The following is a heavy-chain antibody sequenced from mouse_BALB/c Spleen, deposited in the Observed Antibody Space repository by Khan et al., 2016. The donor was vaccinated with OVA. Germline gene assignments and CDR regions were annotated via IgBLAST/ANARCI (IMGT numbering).Heavy chain of an antibody. V-gene: IGHV1-4*01. CDR3: ARRTTDYAMDY. D-gene: IGHD2-14*01. CDR1: GYTFTSNT. J-gene: IGHJ4*01. Sequence: VQLQQSGAELARPGASVKMSCQASGYTFTSNTMHWVKQRPGQGLEWIGYINPRTSYTNYNQTFKDKATLTADKSSSTAYMQMSSLTSEDSAVYYCARRTTDYAMDYWGQGTAVTVSS. CDR2: INPRTSYT.